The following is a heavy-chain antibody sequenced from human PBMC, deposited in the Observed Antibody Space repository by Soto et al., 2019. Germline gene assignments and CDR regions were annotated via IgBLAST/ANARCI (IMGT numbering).Heavy chain of an antibody. CDR2: IATAGDT. Sequence: EVQLVESGGGLVQPGGSLRLSCAASGFTFSNYDMHWVRQATGKGLEWVSAIATAGDTYYPGSVKGRFTISRENAKNSLYLQMNSMRAGDTAVYYCARVRSVSGIDVWGQGTTVTVSS. V-gene: IGHV3-13*04. CDR1: GFTFSNYD. CDR3: ARVRSVSGIDV. D-gene: IGHD1-26*01. J-gene: IGHJ6*02.